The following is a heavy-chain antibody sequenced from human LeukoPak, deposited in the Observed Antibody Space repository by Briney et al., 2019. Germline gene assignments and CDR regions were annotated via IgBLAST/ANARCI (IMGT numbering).Heavy chain of an antibody. Sequence: GGSLRLSCAASGFPFSSHAMSWVRQAPGKGLEWVSSFGGAGGGSKTYYADSVKGRFTISRDNSKSVVFLHLNSLRAEDTAVYFSATVSEPPTVTPFDYWGQGTMVVVSS. CDR1: GFPFSSHA. V-gene: IGHV3-23*01. J-gene: IGHJ4*02. D-gene: IGHD4-17*01. CDR3: ATVSEPPTVTPFDY. CDR2: FGGAGGGSKT.